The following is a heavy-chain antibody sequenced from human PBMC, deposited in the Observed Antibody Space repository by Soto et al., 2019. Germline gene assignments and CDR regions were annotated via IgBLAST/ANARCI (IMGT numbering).Heavy chain of an antibody. V-gene: IGHV3-7*01. CDR3: ASDLSGYSSSWYGSKYYYYYGMHV. J-gene: IGHJ6*02. Sequence: GGSLRLSCAASGFTFSSYWMSWVRQAPGKGLEWVANIKQDGSEKYYVDSVKGRFTISRDNAKNSLYLQMNSLRAEDTAVYYCASDLSGYSSSWYGSKYYYYYGMHVWGQGTTVTVSS. D-gene: IGHD6-13*01. CDR2: IKQDGSEK. CDR1: GFTFSSYW.